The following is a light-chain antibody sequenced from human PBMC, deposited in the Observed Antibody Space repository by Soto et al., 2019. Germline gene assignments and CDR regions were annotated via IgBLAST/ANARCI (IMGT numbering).Light chain of an antibody. CDR2: RAS. CDR3: QQYHHWPPIT. J-gene: IGKJ5*01. CDR1: QSVRIN. Sequence: PASLSVSTGATAYLSCRTSQSVRINLVWYQQKPGQAPRLLIYRASTRATDIPARFSGSGSGTEFTLTISSLQSEDFAVYYCQQYHHWPPITFGQGTRLEIK. V-gene: IGKV3-15*01.